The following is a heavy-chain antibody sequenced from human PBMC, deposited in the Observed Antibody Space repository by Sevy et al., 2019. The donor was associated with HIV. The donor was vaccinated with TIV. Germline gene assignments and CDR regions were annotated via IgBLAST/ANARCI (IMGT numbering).Heavy chain of an antibody. V-gene: IGHV4-59*01. CDR2: FYYSRTT. CDR1: GGSMSGYY. J-gene: IGHJ6*02. CDR3: ATCSPDYYYGMDV. D-gene: IGHD2-15*01. Sequence: SETLSLTCTVSGGSMSGYYLTWIRQPPGKGLEWIGYFYYSRTTNYNPSLKSRVTISVDRSRNQFSLKLNSVTAPDTAVYYCATCSPDYYYGMDVWGQGTTVTVSS.